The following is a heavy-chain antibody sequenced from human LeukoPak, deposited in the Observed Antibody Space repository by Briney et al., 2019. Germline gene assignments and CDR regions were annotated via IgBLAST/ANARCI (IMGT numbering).Heavy chain of an antibody. CDR3: ARGVGATQGGYYYYMDV. J-gene: IGHJ6*03. V-gene: IGHV1-8*03. CDR1: GYTFTSYD. CDR2: MNPNSGNT. D-gene: IGHD1-26*01. Sequence: ASVKVSCKASGYTFTSYDINWVRQATGQGLEWMGWMNPNSGNTGYAQKFQGRVTITRNTSISTAYMELRSLRSDDTAVYYCARGVGATQGGYYYYMDVWGKGTTVTISS.